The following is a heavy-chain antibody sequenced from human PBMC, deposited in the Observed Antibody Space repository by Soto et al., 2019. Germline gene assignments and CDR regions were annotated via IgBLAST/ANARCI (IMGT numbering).Heavy chain of an antibody. CDR2: IYHSGST. Sequence: SSTXSLTCAFSVVSIISGCYSLSWIRQPPGKGLEWIGYIYHSGSTYYNPSLKSRVTISVDRSKNQFSLKLSSVTAADTAVYYCARAYDIAGTIPWFETWGQGTLLKVYS. D-gene: IGHD3-9*01. J-gene: IGHJ5*02. CDR3: ARAYDIAGTIPWFET. CDR1: VVSIISGCYS. V-gene: IGHV4-30-2*01.